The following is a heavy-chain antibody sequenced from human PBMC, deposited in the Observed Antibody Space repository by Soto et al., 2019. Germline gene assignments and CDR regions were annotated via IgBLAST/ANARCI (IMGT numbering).Heavy chain of an antibody. CDR2: IYSGGST. CDR1: GFTVSSNY. CDR3: ARDRGREQQWMDY. Sequence: EVQLVESGGGLVQPGGSLRLSCAASGFTVSSNYMSWVRQAPGKGLEWVSVIYSGGSTYYADSVKGRFTISRDNSKNTLYLQMNSLRAEDTAVYYCARDRGREQQWMDYWGQGTLVTVSS. J-gene: IGHJ4*02. V-gene: IGHV3-66*01. D-gene: IGHD6-13*01.